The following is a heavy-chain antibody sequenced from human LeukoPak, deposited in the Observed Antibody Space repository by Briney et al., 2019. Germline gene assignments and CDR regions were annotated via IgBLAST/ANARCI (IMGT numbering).Heavy chain of an antibody. D-gene: IGHD3-22*01. CDR2: IKQDGSEK. Sequence: GGSLRLSCAASGFTFSSYWMSWVRQAPGKGLEWVANIKQDGSEKYYVDSVKGRFTISRDNAKDSLYLQMNSLRAEDTAVYYCAREAGTMIVVVITTFDYWGQGTLVTVSS. V-gene: IGHV3-7*01. J-gene: IGHJ4*02. CDR1: GFTFSSYW. CDR3: AREAGTMIVVVITTFDY.